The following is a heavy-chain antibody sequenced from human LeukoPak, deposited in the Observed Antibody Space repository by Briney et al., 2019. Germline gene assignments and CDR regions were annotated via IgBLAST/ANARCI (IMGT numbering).Heavy chain of an antibody. J-gene: IGHJ4*02. V-gene: IGHV3-72*01. CDR2: IRNKANGYTT. CDR3: ARPYSTAWSADYFDY. D-gene: IGHD6-13*01. Sequence: GGSLRLSCAASGFIFSDHYMAWVRQAPGKGLEWVGRIRNKANGYTTVYAASVKGRFTISRVDSMNSVYLQMNSLRTEDTAVYYCARPYSTAWSADYFDYWGQGTLVTVSS. CDR1: GFIFSDHY.